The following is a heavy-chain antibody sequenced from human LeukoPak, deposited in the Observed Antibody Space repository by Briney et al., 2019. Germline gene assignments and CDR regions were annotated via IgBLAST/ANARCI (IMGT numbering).Heavy chain of an antibody. CDR2: INPTSGGT. V-gene: IGHV1-2*02. Sequence: GASVKVSCKASGYTFTDYYMQWVRQAPGQGLEWMGCINPTSGGTTYAQKLQGRVSMTRDTSITTAYMELTSLRSDDTAVYYCVSQLGGTTFHWGQGTLVTVSS. CDR1: GYTFTDYY. J-gene: IGHJ4*02. D-gene: IGHD1/OR15-1a*01. CDR3: VSQLGGTTFH.